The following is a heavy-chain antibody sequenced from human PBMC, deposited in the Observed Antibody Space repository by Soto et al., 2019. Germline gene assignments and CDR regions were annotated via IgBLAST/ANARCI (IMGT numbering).Heavy chain of an antibody. CDR1: GGPINIYY. J-gene: IGHJ4*02. CDR2: IYYSGST. V-gene: IGHV4-59*08. Sequence: SETLSLTCTVSGGPINIYYWSWLRQPPGKGLEWIGYIYYSGSTNYNPSLKSRVTMSVDTSKNQFSLKLSSVTAADTAVYYCASTISLVRGVPHEIDYWGQGALVTAPQ. D-gene: IGHD3-10*01. CDR3: ASTISLVRGVPHEIDY.